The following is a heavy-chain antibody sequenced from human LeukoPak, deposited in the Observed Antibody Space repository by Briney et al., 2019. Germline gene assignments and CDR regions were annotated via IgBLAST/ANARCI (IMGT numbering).Heavy chain of an antibody. D-gene: IGHD4-17*01. CDR1: GGSLSSSSYY. CDR3: AGRLITVTNPYSDY. V-gene: IGHV4-39*01. Sequence: PSETLSLTCTVSGGSLSSSSYYWGWIRQPPGKGLEWIGSIYSDGDMYSNPSLKSRVSLSVDTSKNQFSLKLTSVTASDTAVYHCAGRLITVTNPYSDYWGQGTLVTVSS. CDR2: IYSDGDM. J-gene: IGHJ4*02.